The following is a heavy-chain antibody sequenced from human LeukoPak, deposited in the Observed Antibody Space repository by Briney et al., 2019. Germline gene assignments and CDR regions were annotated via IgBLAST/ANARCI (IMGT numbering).Heavy chain of an antibody. V-gene: IGHV3-15*01. CDR3: TTDADYYGSGSYYGAIDY. Sequence: GGSLRLSCAASGFTFSSYWMSWVRQAPGKGLEWVGRIKSKTDGGTTDYAAPVKGRFTISRDDSKNTLYLQMNSLKTEDTAVYYCTTDADYYGSGSYYGAIDYWGQGTLVTVSS. CDR1: GFTFSSYW. CDR2: IKSKTDGGTT. D-gene: IGHD3-10*01. J-gene: IGHJ4*02.